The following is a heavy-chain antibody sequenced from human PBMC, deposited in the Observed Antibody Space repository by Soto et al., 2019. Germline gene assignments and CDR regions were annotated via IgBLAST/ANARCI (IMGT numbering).Heavy chain of an antibody. CDR2: IDPEDGKT. J-gene: IGHJ4*02. V-gene: IGHV1-24*01. Sequence: ASVKVSCKVSGFTFSDLSIHWVRQSPGKGLEWMGGIDPEDGKTIYAPKFQGRITMTEDSSSDTAYLEVNKLMSNDTAFYYCTTGASAGRRDFWGQGTLVTVPS. CDR3: TTGASAGRRDF. D-gene: IGHD6-13*01. CDR1: GFTFSDLS.